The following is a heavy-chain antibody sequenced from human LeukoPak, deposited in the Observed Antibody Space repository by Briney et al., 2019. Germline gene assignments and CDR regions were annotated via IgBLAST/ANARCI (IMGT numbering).Heavy chain of an antibody. CDR3: ARETHYYGSGSYIFDY. D-gene: IGHD3-10*01. Sequence: PSETLSLTCTVSGGCISSYYWSWIRQPPGKGLEWIGYIYYSGSTNYNPSLKSRVTISVDTSKNQFSLKLSSVTAADTAVYYCARETHYYGSGSYIFDYWGQGTLVTVSS. V-gene: IGHV4-59*01. CDR1: GGCISSYY. J-gene: IGHJ4*02. CDR2: IYYSGST.